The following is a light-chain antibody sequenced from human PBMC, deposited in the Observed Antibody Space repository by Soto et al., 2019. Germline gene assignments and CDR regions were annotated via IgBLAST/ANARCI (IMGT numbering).Light chain of an antibody. V-gene: IGKV4-1*01. J-gene: IGKJ2*01. CDR1: RSVLYSPNNQNY. CDR2: WAS. CDR3: QQYYSTPMYT. Sequence: DFVMTQSPDSLAVSLGERATINCKSSRSVLYSPNNQNYLAWYQQKPGQPPKLLIYWASTRESGVPDRFSGSGSVTDFPLTISSLQAEDVAVYYCQQYYSTPMYTFGQGTKLEIK.